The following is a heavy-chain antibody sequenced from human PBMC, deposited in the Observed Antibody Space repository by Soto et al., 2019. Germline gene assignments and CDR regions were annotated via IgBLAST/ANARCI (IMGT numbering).Heavy chain of an antibody. V-gene: IGHV3-23*01. CDR3: ARYIXXXXXYYFDF. D-gene: IGHD5-18*01. CDR1: GFTFSSYA. Sequence: GGSLRLSCAASGFTFSSYAMTWVRQAPGKGLEWVSIVSYNGGDTYYEDSVKGRFTISRDNSKDTVDLQMNGLRAEETAVFYCARYIXXXXXYYFDFWGQGVLVTVSA. J-gene: IGHJ4*02. CDR2: VSYNGGDT.